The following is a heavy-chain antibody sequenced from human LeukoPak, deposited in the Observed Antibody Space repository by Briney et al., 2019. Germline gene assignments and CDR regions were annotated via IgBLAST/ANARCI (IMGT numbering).Heavy chain of an antibody. CDR3: ARRGYCSGGSCFWYFDL. CDR2: IYPDDSDT. Sequence: GESLQISCKCSGSNFTTYWIGWVRQMPGKGLEWMGIIYPDDSDTKYSPSCQGQVTISADKSISTAYLQWSSLKASDTAMYYCARRGYCSGGSCFWYFDLWGRGTLVTVSS. J-gene: IGHJ2*01. D-gene: IGHD2-15*01. V-gene: IGHV5-51*01. CDR1: GSNFTTYW.